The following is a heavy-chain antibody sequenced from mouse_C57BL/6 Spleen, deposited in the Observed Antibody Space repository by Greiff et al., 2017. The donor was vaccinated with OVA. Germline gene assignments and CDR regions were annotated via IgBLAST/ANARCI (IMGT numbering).Heavy chain of an antibody. J-gene: IGHJ3*01. V-gene: IGHV1-15*01. CDR2: IDPETGGT. D-gene: IGHD1-1*01. CDR1: GYTFTDYE. CDR3: TKRNYGSVAWFAY. Sequence: QVQLQQSGAELVRPGASVTLSCKASGYTFTDYEMHWVKQTPVHGLEWIGAIDPETGGTAYNQKFKGKAILTADKSSSTAYMELRSLTSEDSAVYYCTKRNYGSVAWFAYWGQGTLVTVSA.